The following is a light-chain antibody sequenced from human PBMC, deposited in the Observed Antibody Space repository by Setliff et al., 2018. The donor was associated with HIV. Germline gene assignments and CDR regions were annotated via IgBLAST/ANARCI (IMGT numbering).Light chain of an antibody. J-gene: IGLJ1*01. CDR1: SSDFGAYDY. CDR2: DVT. Sequence: QSVLAQPRSVSGSPGQSVTISCTGTSSDFGAYDYVSWYQQHPGKAPKLIIFDVTERPSGVPDRFSGSKSGNTASLTISGLQSADEADYYCCSNAARPTFYVFGTGTKSPS. V-gene: IGLV2-11*01. CDR3: CSNAARPTFYV.